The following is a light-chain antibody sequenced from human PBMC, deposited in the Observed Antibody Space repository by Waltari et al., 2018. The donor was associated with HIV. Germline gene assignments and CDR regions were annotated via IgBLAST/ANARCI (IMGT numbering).Light chain of an antibody. CDR2: DDD. CDR3: QVWDSNSDQVV. Sequence: SYVLTQSPSVSLAPGRTARITGGGNNIGSKRVHWYQQKPGQAPVLAIYDDDDRPSGIPERLSGTTSENRAILTISGVEVGDEADYYCQVWDSNSDQVVFGGGTRLTVL. V-gene: IGLV3-21*01. CDR1: NIGSKR. J-gene: IGLJ2*01.